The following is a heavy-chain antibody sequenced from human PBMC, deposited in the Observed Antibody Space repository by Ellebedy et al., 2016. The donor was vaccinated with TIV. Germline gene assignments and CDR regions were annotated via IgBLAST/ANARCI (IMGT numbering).Heavy chain of an antibody. V-gene: IGHV1-69*04. CDR2: IIPILGIA. J-gene: IGHJ4*02. CDR3: ARDSPEARASFDY. Sequence: AASVKVSCKASGGTFSSYAISWVRQAPGQGLEWMGRIIPILGIANYAQKFQGRVTITADKSTSTAYMELSSLRSEDTAVYYCARDSPEARASFDYWGQGTLVTVSS. CDR1: GGTFSSYA.